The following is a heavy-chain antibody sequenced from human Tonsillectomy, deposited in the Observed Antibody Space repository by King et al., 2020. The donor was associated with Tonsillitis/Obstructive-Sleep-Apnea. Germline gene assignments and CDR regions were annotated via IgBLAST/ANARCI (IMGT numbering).Heavy chain of an antibody. D-gene: IGHD5-18*01. CDR2: IIPIFGTA. CDR1: GGTFSSYA. V-gene: IGHV1-69*01. J-gene: IGHJ6*03. CDR3: ADGGVDTTMGWRYYMDV. Sequence: QLVQSGAEVKKPGSSVKVSCKASGGTFSSYAISWVRQAPGHGLEWMGGIIPIFGTANYAQKFQGRVTITADESTSTAYMELSSLRSEDTAVYYCADGGVDTTMGWRYYMDVWGKGTTVTVSS.